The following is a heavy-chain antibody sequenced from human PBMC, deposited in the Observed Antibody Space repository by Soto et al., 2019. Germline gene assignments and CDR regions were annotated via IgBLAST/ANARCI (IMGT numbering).Heavy chain of an antibody. D-gene: IGHD2-2*01. Sequence: ASVKVSCKASGYTFTSYDINWVRQATGQGLEWMGWMNPNSGNTGYAQKFQGRVTMTRNTSISTAYMELSSLGSEDTAVYYCARGSYCSSTSCYSPPQNYYYYYMDVWGKGTTVTVSS. J-gene: IGHJ6*03. CDR1: GYTFTSYD. V-gene: IGHV1-8*01. CDR3: ARGSYCSSTSCYSPPQNYYYYYMDV. CDR2: MNPNSGNT.